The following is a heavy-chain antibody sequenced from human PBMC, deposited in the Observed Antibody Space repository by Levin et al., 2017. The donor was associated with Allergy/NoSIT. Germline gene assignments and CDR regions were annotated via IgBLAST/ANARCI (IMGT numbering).Heavy chain of an antibody. CDR1: GGSISSSSYY. Sequence: SETLSLTCTVSGGSISSSSYYWGWIRQPPGKGLEWIGSIYYSGSTYYNPSLKSRVTISVDTSKNQFSLKLSSVTAADTAVYYCARHSEYGDYAGGVYNWFDPWGQGTLVTVSS. CDR3: ARHSEYGDYAGGVYNWFDP. J-gene: IGHJ5*02. D-gene: IGHD4-17*01. V-gene: IGHV4-39*01. CDR2: IYYSGST.